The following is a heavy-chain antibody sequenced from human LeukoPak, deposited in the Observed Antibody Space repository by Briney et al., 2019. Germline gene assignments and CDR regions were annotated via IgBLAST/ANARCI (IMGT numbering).Heavy chain of an antibody. J-gene: IGHJ4*02. CDR3: AKTTAGYSSGRYPGWPVDY. Sequence: GGSLTLPCAASGFTFGSYAMYWVRQAPGKGLEWVSGISGSGGSTFYADPVKGRFTISRDNSENTVYLQMNSLRADDTAVYYCAKTTAGYSSGRYPGWPVDYWGQGTLVTVSS. CDR2: ISGSGGST. V-gene: IGHV3-23*01. D-gene: IGHD6-19*01. CDR1: GFTFGSYA.